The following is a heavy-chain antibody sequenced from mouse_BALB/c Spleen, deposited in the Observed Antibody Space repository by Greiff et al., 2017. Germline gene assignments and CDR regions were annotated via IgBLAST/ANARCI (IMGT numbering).Heavy chain of an antibody. J-gene: IGHJ2*01. D-gene: IGHD4-1*01. CDR1: GFTFSSYG. Sequence: EVQGVESGGDLVKPGGSLKLSCAASGFTFSSYGMSWVRQTPDKRLEWVATISSGGSYTYYPDSVKGRFTISRDNAKNTLYLQMSSLKSEDTAMYYCARGWDVGVYYFDYWGQGTTLTVSS. V-gene: IGHV5-6*01. CDR3: ARGWDVGVYYFDY. CDR2: ISSGGSYT.